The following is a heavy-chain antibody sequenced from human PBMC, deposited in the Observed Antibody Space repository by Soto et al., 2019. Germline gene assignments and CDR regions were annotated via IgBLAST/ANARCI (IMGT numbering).Heavy chain of an antibody. CDR3: ARDRNFGVLN. CDR1: GGSISSSNW. Sequence: SETLSLTCAVSGGSISSSNWWSWVRQPPGKGLEWIGEINHSGSTNYNPSLKSRVTISVDTSKNQFSLKLSSVTAADTAVYYCARDRNFGVLNWGQGTLVTVSS. CDR2: INHSGST. D-gene: IGHD3-3*02. V-gene: IGHV4-4*02. J-gene: IGHJ4*02.